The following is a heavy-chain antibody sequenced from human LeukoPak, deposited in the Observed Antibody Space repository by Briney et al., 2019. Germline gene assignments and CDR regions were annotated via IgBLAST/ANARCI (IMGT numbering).Heavy chain of an antibody. V-gene: IGHV4-39*01. D-gene: IGHD3-3*01. CDR2: IYYSGST. J-gene: IGHJ4*02. CDR3: ASHKEDRPIFGVGRPVDF. CDR1: GGSINSSRFY. Sequence: SETLSLTCTVSGGSINSSRFYWGWTRQPPGKGLEWIVNIYYSGSTYYNPSLNSRVTISVDTSKNQFSLKLSSVTAADTAVYYCASHKEDRPIFGVGRPVDFWGQGALVTVSS.